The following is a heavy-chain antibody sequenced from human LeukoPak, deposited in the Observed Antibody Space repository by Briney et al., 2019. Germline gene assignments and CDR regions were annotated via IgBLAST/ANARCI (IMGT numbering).Heavy chain of an antibody. V-gene: IGHV1-2*06. D-gene: IGHD3-22*01. Sequence: ASVKVSCKASAYTFTGHYINWLRQAPGQGLEWMGRINPNTGVTTYSQKFQGRATMTRDTSINTAYMELSWLRSDDTAMYYCAAFDCYYDRSDYWGQGTLVTVSS. CDR2: INPNTGVT. J-gene: IGHJ4*02. CDR3: AAFDCYYDRSDY. CDR1: AYTFTGHY.